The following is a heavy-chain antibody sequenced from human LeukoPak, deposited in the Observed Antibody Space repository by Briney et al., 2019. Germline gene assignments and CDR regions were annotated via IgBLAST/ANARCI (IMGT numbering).Heavy chain of an antibody. J-gene: IGHJ4*02. CDR3: ARGSSLYDY. Sequence: PSETLSLTCAVSGGSLSGSYWSWIRQFPGKGLEWIGFVFYTGSFNYNPSLKSRVRISVDTPRNQFSLKLSSVTAADTAVYYCARGSSLYDYWGQGTLVTVSS. D-gene: IGHD6-13*01. CDR2: VFYTGSF. CDR1: GGSLSGSY. V-gene: IGHV4-59*01.